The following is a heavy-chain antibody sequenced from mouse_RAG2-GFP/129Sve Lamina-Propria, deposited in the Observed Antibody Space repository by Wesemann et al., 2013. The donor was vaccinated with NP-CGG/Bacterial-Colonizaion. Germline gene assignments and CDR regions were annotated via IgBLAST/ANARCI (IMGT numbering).Heavy chain of an antibody. V-gene: IGHV1-5*01. CDR3: ARVRQLGAWFAY. CDR1: GYTFTSYW. J-gene: IGHJ3*01. CDR2: IYPGNSDT. D-gene: IGHD3-2*01. Sequence: EVQLQQSGTVLARPGASVKMSCKTSGYTFTSYWMHWVKQRPGQGLEWIGAIYPGNSDTSYNQKFKGKAKLTAVTSASTAYMELSSLTNEDSAVYYCARVRQLGAWFAYWGQGTLVTVSA.